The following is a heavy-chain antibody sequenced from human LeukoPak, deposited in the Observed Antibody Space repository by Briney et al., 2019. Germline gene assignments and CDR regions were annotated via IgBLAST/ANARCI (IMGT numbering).Heavy chain of an antibody. V-gene: IGHV1-46*01. CDR2: INPSDGST. J-gene: IGHJ6*03. Sequence: GASVKVSCKVSGYTFTSYYLHWVRQAPGEGLEGLRVINPSDGSTTYAQKFQGRVNVTRTTYTSTGYMEPSSLRTEDTAVYYCARGGYYMDVWGKGTTVTVSS. CDR1: GYTFTSYY. CDR3: ARGGYYMDV.